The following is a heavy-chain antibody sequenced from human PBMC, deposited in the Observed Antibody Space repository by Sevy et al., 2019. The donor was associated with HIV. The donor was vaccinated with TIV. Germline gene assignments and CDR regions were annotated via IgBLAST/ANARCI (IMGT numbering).Heavy chain of an antibody. CDR3: ARHTGFWSGYYTIDY. CDR1: GGSINSSSYY. CDR2: IYYSGST. J-gene: IGHJ4*02. Sequence: SETLSLTCTVSGGSINSSSYYWGWIRQPPGKGLEWIGSIYYSGSTYYNPSLKSRVTISVDTSKNQFSLKLSSVTAADTAVYYCARHTGFWSGYYTIDYWGQGTLVTVSS. D-gene: IGHD3-3*01. V-gene: IGHV4-39*01.